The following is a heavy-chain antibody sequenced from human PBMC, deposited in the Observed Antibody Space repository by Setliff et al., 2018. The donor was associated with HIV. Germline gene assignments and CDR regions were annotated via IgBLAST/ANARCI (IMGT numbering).Heavy chain of an antibody. D-gene: IGHD5-18*01. J-gene: IGHJ4*02. V-gene: IGHV4-39*01. CDR2: IYYSGST. CDR1: GASISSSSYF. Sequence: SETLSLTCTVSGASISSSSYFWGWIRQPPGKGLEWIGSIYYSGSTYYNPSLKSRVTISVDTSKNQFSLKLSSVTAADTAVYYCARVHYPSRQARGYSYGYKYWGQGTLVTVSS. CDR3: ARVHYPSRQARGYSYGYKY.